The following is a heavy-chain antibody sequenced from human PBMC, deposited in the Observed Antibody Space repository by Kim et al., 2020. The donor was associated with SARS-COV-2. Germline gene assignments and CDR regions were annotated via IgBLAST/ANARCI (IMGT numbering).Heavy chain of an antibody. CDR3: ATSAAAPGND. Sequence: GGSLRLSCAASGFTFSSYWMSWVRQAPGKGLECVANIKEDGSLRFYVDSVKGRFTISRDNAKNSLYLQMNSLRVEDTAVYYCATSAAAPGNDWGQGTLVT. V-gene: IGHV3-7*01. CDR1: GFTFSSYW. J-gene: IGHJ4*02. D-gene: IGHD6-25*01. CDR2: IKEDGSLR.